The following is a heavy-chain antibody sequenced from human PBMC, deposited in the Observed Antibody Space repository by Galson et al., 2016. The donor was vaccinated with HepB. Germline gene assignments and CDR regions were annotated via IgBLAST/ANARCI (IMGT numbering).Heavy chain of an antibody. D-gene: IGHD4/OR15-4a*01. J-gene: IGHJ4*02. V-gene: IGHV3-23*01. CDR3: AKEAPKYGGTYFVDY. CDR1: GFTFSNYA. CDR2: ITASGSRT. Sequence: SLRLSCAASGFTFSNYAVTGVRQAPGKGLEWVSAITASGSRTYFTDSVKGRFTISRDNSRNTVYLQMNDLRAEDTAIYYCAKEAPKYGGTYFVDYWGQGTLVTVSS.